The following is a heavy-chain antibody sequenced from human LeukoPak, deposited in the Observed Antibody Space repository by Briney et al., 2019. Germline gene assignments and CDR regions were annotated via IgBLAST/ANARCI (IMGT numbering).Heavy chain of an antibody. Sequence: SETLSLTCAVYGGSLSGFYWSWIRQPPGKGLEWIGEINHSGSTNYNPSLKSRVTISVDTSKNQFSLHLSSVTAADTAVYYCARGIVNTAVPVTFGYWGQGTLVTVSS. CDR1: GGSLSGFY. J-gene: IGHJ4*02. D-gene: IGHD6-19*01. CDR3: ARGIVNTAVPVTFGY. V-gene: IGHV4-34*01. CDR2: INHSGST.